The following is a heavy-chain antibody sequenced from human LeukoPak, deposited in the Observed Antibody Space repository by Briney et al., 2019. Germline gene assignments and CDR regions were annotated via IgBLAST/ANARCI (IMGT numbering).Heavy chain of an antibody. J-gene: IGHJ4*02. V-gene: IGHV3-23*01. CDR1: GFTFSRYG. Sequence: PGGSLRLSCAASGFTFSRYGLSWVRQAPGKGLEWVSAISGSAGSTYYADSVKGRFTISRDNSKNTLYLQMNSLRAEDTAVYYCAKSEDILTGYWTFGYWGQGTLVTVSS. CDR2: ISGSAGST. D-gene: IGHD3-9*01. CDR3: AKSEDILTGYWTFGY.